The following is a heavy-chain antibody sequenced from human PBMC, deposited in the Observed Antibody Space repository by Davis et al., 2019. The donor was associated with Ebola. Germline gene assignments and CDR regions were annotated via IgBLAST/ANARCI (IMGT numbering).Heavy chain of an antibody. CDR1: GSTSGGYA. V-gene: IGHV3-23*01. CDR2: ITNTGGRT. D-gene: IGHD3-16*01. J-gene: IGHJ4*02. Sequence: GGSLRPSCPAPGSTSGGYAMSWVPKAPGKGLEWVAAITNTGGRTHYADSVKGRFTKSKDNPNTMLYLQMNSLRAEDTAVYYCAKDPPSYGLWYFDYWGQGTLVTVSS. CDR3: AKDPPSYGLWYFDY.